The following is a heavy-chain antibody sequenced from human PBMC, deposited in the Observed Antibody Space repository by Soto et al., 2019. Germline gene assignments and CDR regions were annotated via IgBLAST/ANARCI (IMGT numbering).Heavy chain of an antibody. CDR3: AEALGYPYGQDY. Sequence: EVQLLESGGGLVQPGGSLRLSCAASGFTFSSYAMSWVRQAPGKGLEWVSAIGGSGGVTYYADSVKGRFTISRDNSKNTLYLQMNSLRAEDTAVDYCAEALGYPYGQDYWGQGTLVTVSS. CDR1: GFTFSSYA. V-gene: IGHV3-23*01. D-gene: IGHD5-18*01. J-gene: IGHJ4*02. CDR2: IGGSGGVT.